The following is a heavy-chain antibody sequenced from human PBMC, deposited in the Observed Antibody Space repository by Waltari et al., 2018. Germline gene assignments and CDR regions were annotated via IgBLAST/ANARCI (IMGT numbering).Heavy chain of an antibody. V-gene: IGHV4-59*11. CDR2: ALHSGSA. D-gene: IGHD6-19*01. Sequence: QVQLQESGPGLVKPSETLSLTCTVSGGSMSSHYWSWIRQPPGKGLEWIGFALHSGSADYNPSLKSRVTISVDTSNRQFSLKLSSMTSADTAIYYCASSSGWYYWYDYWGQGTLVTVSA. CDR1: GGSMSSHY. CDR3: ASSSGWYYWYDY. J-gene: IGHJ4*02.